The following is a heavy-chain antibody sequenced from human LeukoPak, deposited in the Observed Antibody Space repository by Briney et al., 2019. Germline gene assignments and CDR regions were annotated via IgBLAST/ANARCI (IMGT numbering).Heavy chain of an antibody. D-gene: IGHD3-10*01. CDR2: IYASGST. J-gene: IGHJ4*02. CDR1: GGSISSYY. V-gene: IGHV4-4*07. Sequence: PSETLSLICTVSGGSISSYYWTWIRQPAGKGLEWIGRIYASGSTNYNPPLKSRVTLALDTSKNQFSLKLSSVTAADTAVYYCAREAVYYGSGSLDYWGQGTLVTVSS. CDR3: AREAVYYGSGSLDY.